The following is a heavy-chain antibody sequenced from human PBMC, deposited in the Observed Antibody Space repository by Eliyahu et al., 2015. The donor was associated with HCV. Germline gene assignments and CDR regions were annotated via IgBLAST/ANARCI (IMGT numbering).Heavy chain of an antibody. CDR1: GXTXTXXG. CDR2: ISAYNGXT. CDR3: ARDVSYDVVVTAIPFDY. J-gene: IGHJ4*02. V-gene: IGHV1-18*01. Sequence: QVQLVQSGAEVKKPGASVKVSXKASGXTXTXXGIXWVRQAPGQGLKWMGWISAYNGXTNYAQKLQGRVTMTTDTSTSTAYMELRSLRSDDTAVYYCARDVSYDVVVTAIPFDYWGQGTLVTVSS. D-gene: IGHD2-21*02.